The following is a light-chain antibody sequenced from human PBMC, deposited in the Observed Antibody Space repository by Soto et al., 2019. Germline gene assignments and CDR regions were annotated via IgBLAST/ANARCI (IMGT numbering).Light chain of an antibody. Sequence: QSALTQPRSVSGSPGQSVTISCSGTSSDLGGYNYVSWYQHHPGKAPKLMIYDVTLRPSGVPDRFSGSKSGNTASLTISGVQLDDESHYFCCSYTQANTCVFGGGTQLTV. J-gene: IGLJ3*02. CDR3: CSYTQANTCV. V-gene: IGLV2-11*01. CDR2: DVT. CDR1: SSDLGGYNY.